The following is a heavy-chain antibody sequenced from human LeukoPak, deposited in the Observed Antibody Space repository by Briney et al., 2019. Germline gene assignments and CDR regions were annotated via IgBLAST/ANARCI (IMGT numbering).Heavy chain of an antibody. Sequence: GGSLRLSCVASGFVFNTYWIYWVRQAPGKGLEWVANIKQEGSEKDYVDSVKGRFTISRDNAKNSLYLQMNSLRAEDTAVYYCAREPPGGYSSSWYLTTYFQHWGQGALVTVSS. J-gene: IGHJ1*01. D-gene: IGHD6-13*01. CDR2: IKQEGSEK. V-gene: IGHV3-7*01. CDR3: AREPPGGYSSSWYLTTYFQH. CDR1: GFVFNTYW.